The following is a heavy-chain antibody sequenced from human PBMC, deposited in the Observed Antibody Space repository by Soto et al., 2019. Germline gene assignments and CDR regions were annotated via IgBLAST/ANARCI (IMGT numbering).Heavy chain of an antibody. Sequence: QVQLQESGPGLVKPSETLSLTCTVSGGSISTYYWTWIRQPPGKGLEWIGYIYYSGSTNYNPSLKCRVTISVYTSKNQCSLRLNSVTAADTAVYYCARGAGPLYYETSGCDYWGQGTLVTVSS. D-gene: IGHD3-22*01. J-gene: IGHJ4*02. CDR2: IYYSGST. CDR1: GGSISTYY. V-gene: IGHV4-59*01. CDR3: ARGAGPLYYETSGCDY.